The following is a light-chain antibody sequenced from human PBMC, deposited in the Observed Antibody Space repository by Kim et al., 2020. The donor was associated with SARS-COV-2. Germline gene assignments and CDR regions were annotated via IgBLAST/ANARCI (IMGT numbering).Light chain of an antibody. V-gene: IGKV1-39*01. J-gene: IGKJ4*01. Sequence: DIQMTQSPSSLSASVGDTVTITCRASESMSDFLNWYQKKPGEAPKVLIYAASILHNGVPSRFSGSGFGTHFTLTISSLQPEDFATYYCQHSHSPPLTFGGGTKVDIK. CDR3: QHSHSPPLT. CDR1: ESMSDF. CDR2: AAS.